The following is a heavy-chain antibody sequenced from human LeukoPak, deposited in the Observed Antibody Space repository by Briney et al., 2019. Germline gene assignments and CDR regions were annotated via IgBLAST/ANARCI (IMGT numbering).Heavy chain of an antibody. Sequence: PGGSLRLSCAASGFPFSIFGMHWVRRAPGKGLEWVAVVWHDDNQKYYADSVKGRFTISKDNSKNTVYLQMNSLRAEDTATYYCARVGSTYTINFYQSFDVWGQGTMVTVSS. J-gene: IGHJ3*01. CDR2: VWHDDNQK. V-gene: IGHV3-33*01. CDR1: GFPFSIFG. CDR3: ARVGSTYTINFYQSFDV. D-gene: IGHD1-26*01.